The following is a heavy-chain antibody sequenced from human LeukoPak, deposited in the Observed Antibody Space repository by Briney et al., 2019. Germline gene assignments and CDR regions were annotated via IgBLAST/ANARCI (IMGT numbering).Heavy chain of an antibody. CDR3: ASSLALGAFDI. J-gene: IGHJ3*02. V-gene: IGHV1-69*04. CDR2: IIPILGIA. CDR1: GGTFSSYA. Sequence: SVKVSCKASGGTFSSYAISWVRQARGQGLEWMGRIIPILGIANYAQKFQGRVTITADKSTSKAYMELSSLRSEDTAVYYCASSLALGAFDIWGQGTMVTVSS.